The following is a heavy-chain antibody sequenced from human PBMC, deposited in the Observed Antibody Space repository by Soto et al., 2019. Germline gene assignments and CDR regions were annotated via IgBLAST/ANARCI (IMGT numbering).Heavy chain of an antibody. Sequence: XSVKVSCKASGYTFTSYYMHWVRQAPGQGLEWMGIINPSGGSTSYAQKFQGRVTMTRDTSTSTVYMELSSLRSEDTAVYYCAREPRDFTTFDYSGQGTLVTVSS. J-gene: IGHJ4*02. D-gene: IGHD3-22*01. CDR1: GYTFTSYY. CDR3: AREPRDFTTFDY. V-gene: IGHV1-46*01. CDR2: INPSGGST.